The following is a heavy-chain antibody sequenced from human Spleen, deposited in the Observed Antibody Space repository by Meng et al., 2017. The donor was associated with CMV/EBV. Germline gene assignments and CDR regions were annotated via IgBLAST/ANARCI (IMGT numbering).Heavy chain of an antibody. Sequence: SCKDSRGTYSNKHYERVRKAPGQGLEWMGRIITKIGIKNNDQTLKGRVAITADKSTTTVYMQLTGLRSEDTAMYYCARELGIYDFWGQGTLVTVSS. CDR3: ARELGIYDF. D-gene: IGHD1-26*01. J-gene: IGHJ4*02. V-gene: IGHV1-69*04. CDR2: IITKIGIK. CDR1: RGTYSNKH.